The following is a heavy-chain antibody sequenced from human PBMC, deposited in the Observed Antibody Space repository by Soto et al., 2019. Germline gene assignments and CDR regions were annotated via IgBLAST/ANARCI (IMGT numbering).Heavy chain of an antibody. CDR2: ISGSGGST. Sequence: GGSLRLSCAASVFTFSSYAMSWVRQAPGKGLEWVSAISGSGGSTYYADSVKGRFTISRDNSKNTLYLQMNSLRAEDTAVYYCAKSAWQQLLMGWFDPWGQGTMVTVSS. CDR1: VFTFSSYA. J-gene: IGHJ5*02. CDR3: AKSAWQQLLMGWFDP. D-gene: IGHD6-13*01. V-gene: IGHV3-23*01.